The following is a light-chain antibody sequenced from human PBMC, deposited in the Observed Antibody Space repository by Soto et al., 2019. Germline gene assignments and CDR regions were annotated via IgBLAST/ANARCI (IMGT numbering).Light chain of an antibody. CDR2: DAS. J-gene: IGKJ4*01. CDR3: QQYNKWPLT. CDR1: QGINYS. Sequence: EVVMTQSPSSLSASVGDRVTITCKASQGINYSLAWYQQKPGQAPRLLIFDASARSTGVPFRFSGSGSETEFALTISSLQSEDIATYYCQQYNKWPLTFGGGTKVHIK. V-gene: IGKV3-15*01.